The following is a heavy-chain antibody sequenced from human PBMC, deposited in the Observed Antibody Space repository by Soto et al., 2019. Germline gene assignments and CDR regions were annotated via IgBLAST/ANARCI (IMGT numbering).Heavy chain of an antibody. CDR2: ISGSGGST. D-gene: IGHD6-13*01. V-gene: IGHV3-23*01. CDR1: GFTFSSYA. Sequence: PGGSLRLSCAASGFTFSSYAMSWVRQAPGKGLEWVSAISGSGGSTYYADSVKGRFTISRDNSKNTLYLQMNSLRAEDTAVYYYAKEDIAAAGSLIDYSRQGSLVTVST. CDR3: AKEDIAAAGSLIDY. J-gene: IGHJ4*02.